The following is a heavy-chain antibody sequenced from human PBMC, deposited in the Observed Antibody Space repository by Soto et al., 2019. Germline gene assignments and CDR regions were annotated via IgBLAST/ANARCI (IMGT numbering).Heavy chain of an antibody. J-gene: IGHJ4*02. CDR2: IWYDGSNK. CDR1: GFTFSSDG. D-gene: IGHD6-19*01. Sequence: QVQLVESGGGVVQPGRSLRLSCAASGFTFSSDGMHWVRQAPGKGLEWVAVIWYDGSNKYYADSVKGRFTISRDNSKNTLYLQMNSLRAEDTAVYYCARDRSGWSLDYWGQGTLVTVSS. V-gene: IGHV3-33*01. CDR3: ARDRSGWSLDY.